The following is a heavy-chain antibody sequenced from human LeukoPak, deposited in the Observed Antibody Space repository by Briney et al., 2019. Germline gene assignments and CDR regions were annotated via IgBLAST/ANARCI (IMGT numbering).Heavy chain of an antibody. CDR1: GFTFSSYG. CDR3: ARDQGGGRYYYGMDV. J-gene: IGHJ6*02. CDR2: IWYDGSNK. Sequence: GRSLRLSCAASGFTFSSYGMHWVRQAPGKGLEWVAVIWYDGSNKYYADSVKGRFTISRDNSKNTLYLQMNSLRAEDTAVYYCARDQGGGRYYYGMDVWGQGTTVTVSS. D-gene: IGHD3-16*01. V-gene: IGHV3-33*01.